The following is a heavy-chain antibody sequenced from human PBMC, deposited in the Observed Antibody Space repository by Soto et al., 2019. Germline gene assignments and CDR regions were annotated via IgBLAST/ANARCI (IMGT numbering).Heavy chain of an antibody. CDR2: ISSSSSYI. Sequence: TGGSLRLSCAASGFTFSSYSMNWVRQAPGKGLEWVSSISSSSSYIYYADSVKGRFTISRDNAKNSLYLQMNSLRAEDTAVYYCARDPSIFGGFDYWGQGTLVTVSS. J-gene: IGHJ4*02. D-gene: IGHD3-3*01. CDR1: GFTFSSYS. V-gene: IGHV3-21*01. CDR3: ARDPSIFGGFDY.